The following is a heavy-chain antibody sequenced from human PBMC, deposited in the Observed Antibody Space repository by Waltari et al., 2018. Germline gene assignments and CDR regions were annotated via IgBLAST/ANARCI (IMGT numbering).Heavy chain of an antibody. CDR1: GFTFSSYG. CDR2: ICDDGSNK. J-gene: IGHJ4*02. D-gene: IGHD2-2*01. CDR3: ARDWRYCSSTSCYPQYYFDY. V-gene: IGHV3-33*01. Sequence: QVQLVESGGGVVQPGRSLRLSCAASGFTFSSYGLHWVRQAPGQGQEWVAGICDDGSNKYYADSVKGRFTISRDNSKNTLYLQMNSLRAEDTAVYYCARDWRYCSSTSCYPQYYFDYWGQGTLVTVSS.